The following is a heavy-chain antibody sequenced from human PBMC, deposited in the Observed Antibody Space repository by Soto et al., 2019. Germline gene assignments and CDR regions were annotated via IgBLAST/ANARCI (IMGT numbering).Heavy chain of an antibody. CDR2: IYPGDSDT. CDR3: ARLLGVIVLRSLKGFDY. CDR1: GYSFTSYW. D-gene: IGHD3-16*02. J-gene: IGHJ4*02. Sequence: GESLKISCKGSGYSFTSYWIGWVRQMPGKGLEWMGIIYPGDSDTRYSPSFQGQVTISADKSISTAYLQWSSLKASDTAMYYCARLLGVIVLRSLKGFDYWGQGTQVTVSS. V-gene: IGHV5-51*01.